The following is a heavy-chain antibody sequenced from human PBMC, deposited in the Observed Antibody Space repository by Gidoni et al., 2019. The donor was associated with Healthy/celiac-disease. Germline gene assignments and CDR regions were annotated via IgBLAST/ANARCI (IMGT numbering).Heavy chain of an antibody. CDR2: ISYDGSNK. CDR3: AKASVAVTGKARWFDP. J-gene: IGHJ5*02. D-gene: IGHD6-13*01. Sequence: QVQLVESGGGVVQPGRSLRLSCAASGFTFSNYGMHWVRQAPGKGLEWVAIISYDGSNKYYADSVKGRFTISRDNSKNTLYLQMNSLRPEDTAVYYCAKASVAVTGKARWFDPWGQGTLVTVSS. CDR1: GFTFSNYG. V-gene: IGHV3-30*18.